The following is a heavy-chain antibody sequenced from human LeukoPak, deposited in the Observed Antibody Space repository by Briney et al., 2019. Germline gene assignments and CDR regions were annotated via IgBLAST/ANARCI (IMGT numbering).Heavy chain of an antibody. Sequence: ASVKVSCRASGYTFTGYYMHWVRQAPGQGLEWMGWINPNSGGTNYAQKFQGRVTMTRDTSISTAYMELSRLRSDDTAVYYCARVREIRFLEWLPPLDYWGQGTLVTVSS. CDR1: GYTFTGYY. CDR3: ARVREIRFLEWLPPLDY. V-gene: IGHV1-2*02. CDR2: INPNSGGT. D-gene: IGHD3-3*01. J-gene: IGHJ4*02.